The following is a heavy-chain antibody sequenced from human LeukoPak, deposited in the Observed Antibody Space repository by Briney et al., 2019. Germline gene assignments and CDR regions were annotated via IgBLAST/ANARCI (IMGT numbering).Heavy chain of an antibody. CDR2: ISAGGGNT. J-gene: IGHJ4*02. CDR3: AKEYSVRNQFDY. D-gene: IGHD1-14*01. V-gene: IGHV3-23*01. CDR1: GFTFSTYG. Sequence: GGSLRLSCAASGFTFSTYGMNWVRQAPGKGLEWVSAISAGGGNTYYADSVKGRFTISRDNSKNTLFLEMNSLRAEDTAVYYCAKEYSVRNQFDYWGQGTLVAVSS.